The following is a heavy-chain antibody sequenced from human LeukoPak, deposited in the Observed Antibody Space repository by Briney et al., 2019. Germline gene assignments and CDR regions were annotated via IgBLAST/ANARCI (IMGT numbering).Heavy chain of an antibody. J-gene: IGHJ4*02. V-gene: IGHV3-30-3*01. CDR1: GFTFSSYA. CDR2: ISYDGSNK. CDR3: ARDSYGFDY. D-gene: IGHD3-10*01. Sequence: GGSLRLSCAASGFTFSSYAMHWVRQAPGKGLEWVAVISYDGSNKYYADSVKGRFTISRDNSKNTLYLQMNSLRAEDTAVYYCARDSYGFDYWGQGTLVTVSS.